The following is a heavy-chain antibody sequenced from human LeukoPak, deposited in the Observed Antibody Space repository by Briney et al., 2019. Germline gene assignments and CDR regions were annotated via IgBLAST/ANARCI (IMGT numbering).Heavy chain of an antibody. CDR3: ASLLVATMGYGYFDY. Sequence: SVKVSCKASGGTFSSYAISWVRQAPGQGLEWMGRIIPILGIANYAQKFQGRVTITADKSTSTAYLELSSLRSEDTAVYYCASLLVATMGYGYFDYWGQGTLVTVSS. D-gene: IGHD5-12*01. CDR2: IIPILGIA. V-gene: IGHV1-69*04. CDR1: GGTFSSYA. J-gene: IGHJ4*02.